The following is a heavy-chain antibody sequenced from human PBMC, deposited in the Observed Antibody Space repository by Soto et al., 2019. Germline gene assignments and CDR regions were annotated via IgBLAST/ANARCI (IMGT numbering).Heavy chain of an antibody. V-gene: IGHV1-69*06. CDR1: GGTFSSYA. CDR2: IIPIFGTA. D-gene: IGHD3-22*01. CDR3: ASMREDDSSGYYYYGMDV. J-gene: IGHJ6*02. Sequence: SVKVSCKASGGTFSSYAISWVRQAPGQGLEWMGGIIPIFGTANYAQKFQGRVTITADKSTSTAYMDLSSLRSEDTAVYYCASMREDDSSGYYYYGMDVWGQGTTVTVSS.